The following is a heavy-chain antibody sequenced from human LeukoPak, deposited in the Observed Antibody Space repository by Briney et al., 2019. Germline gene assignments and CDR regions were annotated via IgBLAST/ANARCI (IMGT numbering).Heavy chain of an antibody. V-gene: IGHV1-18*01. D-gene: IGHD3-9*01. J-gene: IGHJ3*02. CDR2: ISAYNGNT. CDR1: GYTFTSYG. CDR3: ARGSLYYDILAGLDAFDI. Sequence: ASVKVSCKASGYTFTSYGISWVRQAPGQGLEWMGWISAYNGNTNYAQKLQGRVTMTTDTSTSTAYMELRSLRSDDTAVYYCARGSLYYDILAGLDAFDIWGQGTMVTVSS.